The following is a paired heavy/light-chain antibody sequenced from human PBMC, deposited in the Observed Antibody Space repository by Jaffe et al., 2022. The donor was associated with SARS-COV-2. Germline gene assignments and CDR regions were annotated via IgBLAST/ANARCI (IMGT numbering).Heavy chain of an antibody. J-gene: IGHJ6*02. CDR1: GFTFTNYN. V-gene: IGHV3-21*01. CDR3: AREARDFGMDV. CDR2: ITSSSSYM. Sequence: EVQLVESGGGLVKPGGSLRLSCAASGFTFTNYNIHWVRQAPGKGLEWVSSITSSSSYMFYADSVKGRFTISRDNAKNSLSLQMNSLRADDTAVYYCAREARDFGMDVWGQGTTVTVSS.
Light chain of an antibody. CDR3: SSYTSSSFPWV. CDR2: DVS. CDR1: SSDIGGYKY. V-gene: IGLV2-14*03. Sequence: QSALTQPASVSGSPGQSITISCSGTSSDIGGYKYVSWYQQHPGKAPKLMIYDVSNRPSGVSNRFSGSKSGNTASLTISGLQAEDEADYYCSSYTSSSFPWVFGGGTKLTVL. J-gene: IGLJ3*02.